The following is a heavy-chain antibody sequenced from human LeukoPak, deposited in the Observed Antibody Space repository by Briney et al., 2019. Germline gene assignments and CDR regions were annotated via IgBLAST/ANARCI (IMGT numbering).Heavy chain of an antibody. CDR1: GYTFTSYY. D-gene: IGHD3-22*01. J-gene: IGHJ5*02. CDR2: INPSGGST. CDR3: ARASREYRSGYSNNWFDP. Sequence: ASVKVSCKASGYTFTSYYMHWVRQPPGQGLEWMGIINPSGGSTSYAQKFQGRVTMTRDTSTSTVYMELSSLRSEDTAVYYCARASREYRSGYSNNWFDPWGQGTLVTVSS. V-gene: IGHV1-46*01.